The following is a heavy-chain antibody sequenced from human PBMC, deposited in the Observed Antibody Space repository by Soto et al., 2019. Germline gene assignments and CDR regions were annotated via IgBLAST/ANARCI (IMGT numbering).Heavy chain of an antibody. CDR3: ARDLAVALIDY. CDR1: GYTFTSYG. Sequence: ASVKVSCKDSGYTFTSYGISWVRQAPGQGLEWMEWISAYNGNTKYAQKLQGRVTMTTDTSTSTAYMELRSLISEDTAVYCCARDLAVALIDYWGQGTLVTVSS. CDR2: ISAYNGNT. J-gene: IGHJ4*02. V-gene: IGHV1-18*01. D-gene: IGHD6-19*01.